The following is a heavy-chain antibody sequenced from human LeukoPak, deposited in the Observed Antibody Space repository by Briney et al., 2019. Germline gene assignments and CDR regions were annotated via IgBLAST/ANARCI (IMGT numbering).Heavy chain of an antibody. V-gene: IGHV1-2*02. CDR2: INPNSGVT. CDR1: GYTFTNYF. Sequence: ASVKVSCKASGYTFTNYFIQWVRQAPRQGLEWMGWINPNSGVTNSAQKFQGRVTLTRDTSISTAYMELSRLRSDDTAVYYCARDHCTLTNCYEDYYYGLNVWGQGTTVTVSS. D-gene: IGHD2-2*01. J-gene: IGHJ6*02. CDR3: ARDHCTLTNCYEDYYYGLNV.